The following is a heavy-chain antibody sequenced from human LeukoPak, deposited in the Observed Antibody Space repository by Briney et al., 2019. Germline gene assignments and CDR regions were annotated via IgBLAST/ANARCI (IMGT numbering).Heavy chain of an antibody. D-gene: IGHD3-22*01. CDR3: ARGYHDFSGYWLSYFDY. Sequence: PETLSLTCTVSGDSISSYYWTWIRQPPGKGLEWIGYIYYSGSTNYNPSLKSRVTISIDTSKNQFSLKLSSVTAADTAVYYCARGYHDFSGYWLSYFDYWGQGTLVTVSS. CDR1: GDSISSYY. V-gene: IGHV4-59*01. J-gene: IGHJ4*02. CDR2: IYYSGST.